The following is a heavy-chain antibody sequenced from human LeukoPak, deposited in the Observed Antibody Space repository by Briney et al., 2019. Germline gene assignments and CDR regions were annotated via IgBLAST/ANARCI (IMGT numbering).Heavy chain of an antibody. Sequence: PSETLSLTCTVSGGSISSYYWGWIRQPPGKGLEWIGSIYYSGSTYYNPSLKSRVTISVDTSKNQFSLKLSSVTAADTAVYYCKAAGITTIDYWGQGTLVTVSS. D-gene: IGHD3-22*01. CDR1: GGSISSYY. CDR2: IYYSGST. CDR3: KAAGITTIDY. J-gene: IGHJ4*02. V-gene: IGHV4-39*01.